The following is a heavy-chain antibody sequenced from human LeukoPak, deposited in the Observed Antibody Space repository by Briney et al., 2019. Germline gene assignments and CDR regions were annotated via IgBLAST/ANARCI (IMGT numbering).Heavy chain of an antibody. CDR2: IWYDGSNK. V-gene: IGHV3-33*01. CDR1: GFTFSSYG. J-gene: IGHJ4*02. Sequence: GGSLRLSCAASGFTFSSYGMHWVRQAPGKGLEWVAVIWYDGSNKYYADSVEGRFTISRDNSKNTLYLQMNSLRAEDTAVYYCARDQYYDFWSGYWSLGYWGQGTLVTVSS. CDR3: ARDQYYDFWSGYWSLGY. D-gene: IGHD3-3*01.